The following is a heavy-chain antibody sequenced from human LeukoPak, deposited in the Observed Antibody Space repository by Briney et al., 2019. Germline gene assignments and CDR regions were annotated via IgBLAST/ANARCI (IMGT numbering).Heavy chain of an antibody. CDR2: IYTSGST. CDR3: ARGATARGVFWFDP. CDR1: GGSISSYY. D-gene: IGHD1-26*01. Sequence: SETLSLTCTVSGGSISSYYWSWIRQPAGKGLEGIGRIYTSGSTNYNPSLKSRVTMSVDTSKNQFSLKLSSVTAADTAVYYCARGATARGVFWFDPWGQGTLVTVSS. J-gene: IGHJ5*02. V-gene: IGHV4-4*07.